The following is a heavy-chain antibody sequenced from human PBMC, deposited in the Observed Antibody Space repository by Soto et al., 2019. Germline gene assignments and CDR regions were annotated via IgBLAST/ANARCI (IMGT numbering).Heavy chain of an antibody. D-gene: IGHD2-2*01. CDR3: THYRLSFFPRY. V-gene: IGHV2-5*02. CDR2: IYWDDDK. J-gene: IGHJ4*02. Sequence: QITLKESGPTLVKPTQTLTLTCTFSGFSLSTSGVGVGWIRQPPGKALECLALIYWDDDKRYSPSLKSSLTITKDTSKNQVVLTMTNRDPVDTATYYCTHYRLSFFPRYWGQGTLVTVSS. CDR1: GFSLSTSGVG.